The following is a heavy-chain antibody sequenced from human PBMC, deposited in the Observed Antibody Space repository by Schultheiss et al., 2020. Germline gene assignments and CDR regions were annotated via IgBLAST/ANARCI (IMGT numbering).Heavy chain of an antibody. Sequence: ASVKVSCKASGGTFSSYAINWVRQATGQGLEWMGWMNPNSGNTGYAQKFQGRVTMTRNTSISTAYMELSSLRSDDTAVYYCARVRAHSGYDLFDFDYWGQGTLVTVSS. CDR1: GGTFSSYA. CDR2: MNPNSGNT. J-gene: IGHJ4*02. D-gene: IGHD5-12*01. CDR3: ARVRAHSGYDLFDFDY. V-gene: IGHV1-8*02.